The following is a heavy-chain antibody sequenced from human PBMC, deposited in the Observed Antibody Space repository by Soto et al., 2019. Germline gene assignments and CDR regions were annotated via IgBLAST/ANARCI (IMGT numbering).Heavy chain of an antibody. V-gene: IGHV4-30-2*01. CDR3: ARGRRQYGMDV. CDR2: IYRSGVT. J-gene: IGHJ6*02. CDR1: GDSSSTSTYS. Sequence: SETLSLTCSFSGDSSSTSTYSWSWIRQPPGKALEWVGFIYRSGVTSYNPSLKSRVSISLDTSNNQCSLKLRSVTAADTAVYYCARGRRQYGMDVWGQGTTVTVSS.